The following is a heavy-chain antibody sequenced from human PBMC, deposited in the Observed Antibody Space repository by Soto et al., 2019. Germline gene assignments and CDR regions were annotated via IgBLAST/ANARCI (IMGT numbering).Heavy chain of an antibody. J-gene: IGHJ4*02. CDR1: GFTFSNYG. V-gene: IGHV3-30*18. D-gene: IGHD7-27*01. CDR2: ISYDGSNK. CDR3: AKAETGDRSGGFDY. Sequence: QVQLVESGGGVVQPGRSLRLSCAASGFTFSNYGMHWVRQAPGKGLEWVAVISYDGSNKYYADSVKGRFTISRDNSKNTLYLQMNSLRADDTAVYYCAKAETGDRSGGFDYWGQGILVTVSS.